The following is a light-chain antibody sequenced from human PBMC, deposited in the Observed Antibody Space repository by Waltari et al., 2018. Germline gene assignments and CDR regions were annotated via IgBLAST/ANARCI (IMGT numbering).Light chain of an antibody. Sequence: EIVLTQSPGTLSLSLGERATVSCRASQSVSRALAWYQQKPGQAPRLLSYGASTRATGIPDRFSGSVSGTDFSLTISRLEPDDFAVYFCQHYLRLPVTFGQGTTVEI. CDR1: QSVSRA. V-gene: IGKV3-20*01. J-gene: IGKJ1*01. CDR2: GAS. CDR3: QHYLRLPVT.